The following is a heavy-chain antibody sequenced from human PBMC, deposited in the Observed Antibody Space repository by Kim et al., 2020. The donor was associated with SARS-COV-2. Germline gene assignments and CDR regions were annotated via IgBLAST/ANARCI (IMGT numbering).Heavy chain of an antibody. CDR3: ARDLSYGAAIYYYYYYGMDV. Sequence: GGSLRLSCAASGFTFSSYAMHWVRQAPGKGLEWVAVISYDGSNKYYADSVKGRFTISRDNSKNTLYLQMNSRRAEDTAVYYCARDLSYGAAIYYYYYYGMDVWGQGTTVTVSS. CDR1: GFTFSSYA. CDR2: ISYDGSNK. D-gene: IGHD2-2*02. V-gene: IGHV3-30*04. J-gene: IGHJ6*02.